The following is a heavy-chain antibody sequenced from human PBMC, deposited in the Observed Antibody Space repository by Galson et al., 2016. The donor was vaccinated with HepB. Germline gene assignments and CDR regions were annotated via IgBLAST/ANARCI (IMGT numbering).Heavy chain of an antibody. Sequence: SLRLSCAVSGFTFNNYAMTWVRQAPGKGLEWVSGVSGGGGSTYYSDSVKGRFTISKDLAKNTLFLQMNSLGTGDTAFYYCARQSGYNHYYFDYWGQGTLVTVSS. J-gene: IGHJ4*02. CDR2: VSGGGGST. CDR3: ARQSGYNHYYFDY. D-gene: IGHD5-24*01. V-gene: IGHV3-23*01. CDR1: GFTFNNYA.